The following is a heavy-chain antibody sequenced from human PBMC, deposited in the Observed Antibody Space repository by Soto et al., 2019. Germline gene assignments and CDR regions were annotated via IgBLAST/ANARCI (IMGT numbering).Heavy chain of an antibody. CDR3: ATGSFTSTGGRIGYHYNAMDV. CDR1: GGTFSSHS. CDR2: IIPIFGPA. V-gene: IGHV1-69*13. J-gene: IGHJ6*02. D-gene: IGHD1-1*01. Sequence: ASVKVSCKSSGGTFSSHSINWVRQAPGQGLEWMGGIIPIFGPANFAKKFQGRVTITADESTATAYMELSSLTSEDTAVYYCATGSFTSTGGRIGYHYNAMDVWGQGTTVTVSS.